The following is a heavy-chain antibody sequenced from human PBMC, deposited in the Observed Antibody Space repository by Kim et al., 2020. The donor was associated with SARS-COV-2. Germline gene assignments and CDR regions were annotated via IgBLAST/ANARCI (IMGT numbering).Heavy chain of an antibody. Sequence: GGSLRLSCAASGFTFSSYSMNWVRQAPGKGLEWVSSISSSSSYIYYADSVKGRFTISRDNAKNSLYLQMNSLRAEDTAVYYCASLFPRYCTNGVCYSAYYYYYGMDVWGQGTTVTVSS. J-gene: IGHJ6*02. CDR3: ASLFPRYCTNGVCYSAYYYYYGMDV. D-gene: IGHD2-8*01. CDR1: GFTFSSYS. CDR2: ISSSSSYI. V-gene: IGHV3-21*01.